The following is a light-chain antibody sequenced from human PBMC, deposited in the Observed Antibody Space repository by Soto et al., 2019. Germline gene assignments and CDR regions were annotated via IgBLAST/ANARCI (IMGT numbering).Light chain of an antibody. CDR3: QQYNSYSEA. CDR2: KAS. J-gene: IGKJ1*01. CDR1: QTISSW. V-gene: IGKV1-5*03. Sequence: IQMSLHLYTLSGSVGDRVTITCRASQTISSWLAWYQQKPGKAPKLLIYKASTLKSGVPSRFSGSGSGTEFTLTISSLQPDDFATYYCQQYNSYSEAFGQGTKVDIK.